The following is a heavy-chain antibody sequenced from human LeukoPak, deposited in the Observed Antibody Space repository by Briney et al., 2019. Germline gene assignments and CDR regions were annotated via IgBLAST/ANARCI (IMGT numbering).Heavy chain of an antibody. J-gene: IGHJ2*01. CDR3: ARPRRRYSGTNWYFDL. Sequence: SETLSLTCAVYGVSFSGYYWNWIRQPPGKGLEWIGEINHSGSTNYNPSLKSRVTISVDTSRNRFSLKLSSVTAADTAVYYCARPRRRYSGTNWYFDLWGRGTLVTVSS. V-gene: IGHV4-34*01. CDR2: INHSGST. CDR1: GVSFSGYY. D-gene: IGHD1-26*01.